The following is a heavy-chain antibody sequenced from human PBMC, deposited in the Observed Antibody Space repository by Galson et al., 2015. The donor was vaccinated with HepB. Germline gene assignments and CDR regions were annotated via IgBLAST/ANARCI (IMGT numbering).Heavy chain of an antibody. D-gene: IGHD6-13*01. CDR3: ARDDVGYSSSSGPTDAFDI. CDR1: GFTFSSYS. Sequence: SLRLSCAASGFTFSSYSMNWVRQAPGKGLEWVSSISSSSSYIYYADSVKGRFTISRDNAKNSLYLQMNSLRAEDTAVYYCARDDVGYSSSSGPTDAFDIWGQGTMVTVSS. J-gene: IGHJ3*02. V-gene: IGHV3-21*01. CDR2: ISSSSSYI.